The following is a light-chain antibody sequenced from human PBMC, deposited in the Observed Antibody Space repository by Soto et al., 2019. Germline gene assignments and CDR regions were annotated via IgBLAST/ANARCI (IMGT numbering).Light chain of an antibody. CDR1: SSDDGGYNY. J-gene: IGLJ1*01. CDR3: SSYTSSSTLHV. V-gene: IGLV2-14*01. Sequence: QSVLTQPASVSGSPGPSLTISCTGTSSDDGGYNYVSWYQQHPGKAPKLMIYDVSNRPSGVSNRFSGSKSGNTASLTISGLQAEDEADYYCSSYTSSSTLHVFGTGTKVTVL. CDR2: DVS.